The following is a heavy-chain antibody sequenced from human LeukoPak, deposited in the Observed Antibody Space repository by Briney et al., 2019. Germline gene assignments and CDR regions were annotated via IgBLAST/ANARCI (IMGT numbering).Heavy chain of an antibody. V-gene: IGHV3-7*01. CDR2: IKQDGSEK. Sequence: GGSLRLSCAAPGFTFSSYWMSWVRQAPGKGLEWVANIKQDGSEKYYVDSVKGRFTISRDNAKNSLYLQMNSLRAEDTAVYYCARNTGDFWSGYYQFDYWGQGTLVTVSS. CDR1: GFTFSSYW. D-gene: IGHD3-3*01. CDR3: ARNTGDFWSGYYQFDY. J-gene: IGHJ4*02.